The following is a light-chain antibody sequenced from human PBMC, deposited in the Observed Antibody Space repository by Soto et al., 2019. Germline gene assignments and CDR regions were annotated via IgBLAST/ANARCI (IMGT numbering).Light chain of an antibody. J-gene: IGKJ1*01. Sequence: EILMTQSPATLSVSPGDRATLSCRASQSVSSNLAWYQQKPGQAPRLLIFHASIRATGIPARFSGSGSGTDCTLTVTSLQCEDFAVYYCQQDNNWPPWTVGQVTKVEIK. CDR2: HAS. CDR3: QQDNNWPPWT. CDR1: QSVSSN. V-gene: IGKV3-15*01.